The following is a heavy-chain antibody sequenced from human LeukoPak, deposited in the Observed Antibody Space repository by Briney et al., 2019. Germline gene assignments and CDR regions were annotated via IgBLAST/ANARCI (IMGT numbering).Heavy chain of an antibody. V-gene: IGHV5-51*01. CDR3: ARNYGDYSDY. Sequence: GESLEISCQGSGSSFTRNWIGWVRQLPGKGLEWMAIIYPGDSDTRYSPSFEGQVTISADKSISTAYLQWSSLKASDTAMYYCARNYGDYSDYWGQGTLVTVSS. CDR1: GSSFTRNW. CDR2: IYPGDSDT. D-gene: IGHD4-17*01. J-gene: IGHJ4*02.